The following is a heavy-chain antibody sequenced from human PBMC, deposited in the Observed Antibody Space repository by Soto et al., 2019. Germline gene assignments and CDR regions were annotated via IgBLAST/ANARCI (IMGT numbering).Heavy chain of an antibody. Sequence: QLQLQESGPGLVKPSETLSLTCTVSGGSIGSSSYYWGWIRQPPGKGLEWIGSIYDRGSTYSNPSLKSRLTTSLDTSKNQFSLKLTSVTAADTAVYYCARHGYTSGRTYFDSWGQGTLVTVSS. V-gene: IGHV4-39*01. CDR3: ARHGYTSGRTYFDS. J-gene: IGHJ4*02. CDR1: GGSIGSSSYY. CDR2: IYDRGST. D-gene: IGHD6-19*01.